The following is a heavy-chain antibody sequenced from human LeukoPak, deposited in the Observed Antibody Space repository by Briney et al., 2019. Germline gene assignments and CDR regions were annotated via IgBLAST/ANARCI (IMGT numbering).Heavy chain of an antibody. Sequence: GGSLRLSCAASGFTFSSYEMNWVRQAPGKGLEWVSYISSSGSTIYYADSVKGRFTISRDNAKNSLYLQMNSLRAEDTAVYYCAREVYYDSSGYYFTTFDYWGQGTLVTVSS. D-gene: IGHD3-22*01. CDR2: ISSSGSTI. CDR3: AREVYYDSSGYYFTTFDY. CDR1: GFTFSSYE. V-gene: IGHV3-48*03. J-gene: IGHJ4*02.